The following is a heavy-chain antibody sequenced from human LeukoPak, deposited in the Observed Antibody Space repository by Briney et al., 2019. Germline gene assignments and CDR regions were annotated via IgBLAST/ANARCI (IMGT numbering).Heavy chain of an antibody. CDR3: VLSVGY. D-gene: IGHD2/OR15-2a*01. Sequence: GGSLRLSCAASGFTFSDDYMDWVRQAPGKGLEWVGRTRNKANSYTTEYAASVKGRFTISRDESKNSLYLQMNSLKTEDTAVCYCVLSVGYWGQGTLVTVSS. V-gene: IGHV3-72*01. J-gene: IGHJ4*02. CDR2: TRNKANSYTT. CDR1: GFTFSDDY.